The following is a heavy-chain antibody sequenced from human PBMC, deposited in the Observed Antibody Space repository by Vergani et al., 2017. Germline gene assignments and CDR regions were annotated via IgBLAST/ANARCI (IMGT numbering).Heavy chain of an antibody. V-gene: IGHV1-69*01. CDR2: IIPIFGTA. D-gene: IGHD2-8*02. CDR3: ARSPPSRYVVDEDAFDI. CDR1: GGTFSSYA. J-gene: IGHJ3*02. Sequence: QVQLVQSGAEVKKPGSSVKVSCKASGGTFSSYAISWVRQAPGQGLEWMGGIIPIFGTANYAQKFQGRVTITADESTSTAYMELSSLRSEDTAVYYCARSPPSRYVVDEDAFDIWGQGTMVTVSS.